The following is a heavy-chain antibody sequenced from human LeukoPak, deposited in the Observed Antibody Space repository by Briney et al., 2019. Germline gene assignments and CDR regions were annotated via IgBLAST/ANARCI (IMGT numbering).Heavy chain of an antibody. Sequence: SGGSLRLSCAASGFTFSSYAMSWVRQAPGKGLEWVSAISDSGGSTYYADSVKGRFTTSRDNSKNTLYLQMNSLRAEDTAVYYCAKDYYDSSGYYFNYGMDVWGQGTTVTVSS. V-gene: IGHV3-23*01. D-gene: IGHD3-22*01. CDR1: GFTFSSYA. CDR2: ISDSGGST. CDR3: AKDYYDSSGYYFNYGMDV. J-gene: IGHJ6*02.